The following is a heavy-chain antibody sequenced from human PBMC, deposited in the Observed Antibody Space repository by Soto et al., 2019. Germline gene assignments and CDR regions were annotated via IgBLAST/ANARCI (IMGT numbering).Heavy chain of an antibody. CDR2: MNPNSGNT. CDR3: ARGPGSWYYYYMDV. CDR1: GYTFTSYD. J-gene: IGHJ6*03. D-gene: IGHD6-13*01. V-gene: IGHV1-8*01. Sequence: QVQLVQSGAEVKKPGASVKVSCKASGYTFTSYDINWVRQATGQGLEWMGWMNPNSGNTGYAQKFQGRVTMNRNTSISTSYMELSSLRSEDTAVYYCARGPGSWYYYYMDVWGKGTTVTVSS.